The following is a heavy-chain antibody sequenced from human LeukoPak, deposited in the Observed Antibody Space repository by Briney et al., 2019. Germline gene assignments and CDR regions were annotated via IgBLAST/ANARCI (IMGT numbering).Heavy chain of an antibody. D-gene: IGHD4-17*01. CDR3: ARDRHRGVRYDYGDYANAFDI. Sequence: SQTLSLTCAISGDSVSSNSAAWNWIRQSPSRGLEWLGRTYYRSKWYNDYAVSVKSRITINPDTSKNQFSLQLNSVTPEDTAVYYCARDRHRGVRYDYGDYANAFDIWGQGTMVTVSS. J-gene: IGHJ3*02. V-gene: IGHV6-1*01. CDR2: TYYRSKWYN. CDR1: GDSVSSNSAA.